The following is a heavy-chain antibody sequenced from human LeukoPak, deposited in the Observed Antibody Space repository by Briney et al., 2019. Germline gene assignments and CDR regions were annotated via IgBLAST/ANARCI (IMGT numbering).Heavy chain of an antibody. D-gene: IGHD3-16*02. J-gene: IGHJ4*02. CDR1: GYTFTSYG. CDR2: ISAYSGNT. CDR3: ARDRAPYDYVWGSYPLPLV. Sequence: ASVKVSCKASGYTFTSYGISWVRQAPGQGLEWMGWISAYSGNTNYAQKLQGRVTMTTDTSTSTAYMELRSLRSDDTAVYYCARDRAPYDYVWGSYPLPLVWGQGTLVTVSS. V-gene: IGHV1-18*01.